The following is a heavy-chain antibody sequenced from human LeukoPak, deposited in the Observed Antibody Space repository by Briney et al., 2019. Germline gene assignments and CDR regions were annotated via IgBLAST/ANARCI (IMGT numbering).Heavy chain of an antibody. V-gene: IGHV1-69*02. CDR1: GGTFSSYT. CDR2: IIPILGIA. D-gene: IGHD4-11*01. CDR3: THYSNYWYYFDY. Sequence: SVKVSCKASGGTFSSYTISWVRQAPGQGLEWMGRIIPILGIANYAQKFQGRVTITADKSTSTAYMELSSLRSEDTAVYYCTHYSNYWYYFDYWGQGTLVTVSS. J-gene: IGHJ4*02.